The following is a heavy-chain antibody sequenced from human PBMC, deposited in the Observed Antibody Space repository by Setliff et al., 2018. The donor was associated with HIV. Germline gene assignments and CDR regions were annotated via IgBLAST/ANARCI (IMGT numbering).Heavy chain of an antibody. CDR3: ARAFGSGSYRWFDP. Sequence: PSETLSLTCAVSGYSISIGYYWGWIRQAPGKGLEWIGNIYHSGITYYNPSLKSRVTISVDTSKNQFSLRLSSVTAADTAVYYCARAFGSGSYRWFDPWGRGTLVTVSS. D-gene: IGHD3-10*01. CDR1: GYSISIGYY. V-gene: IGHV4-38-2*01. J-gene: IGHJ5*02. CDR2: IYHSGIT.